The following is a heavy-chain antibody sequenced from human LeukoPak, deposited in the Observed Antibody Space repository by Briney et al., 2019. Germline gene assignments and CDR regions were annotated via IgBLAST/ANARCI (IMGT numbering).Heavy chain of an antibody. CDR2: ISYDGSNK. J-gene: IGHJ6*02. CDR1: GFTFSSYS. Sequence: GGSLRLSCAASGFTFSSYSMHWVRQAPGKGPEWVAVISYDGSNKYYADSVKGRFTISRDNSKNTLYLQMNSLRAEDTAVYYCAKADPFDYYGMDVWGQGTTVTVSS. CDR3: AKADPFDYYGMDV. D-gene: IGHD3-10*01. V-gene: IGHV3-30*04.